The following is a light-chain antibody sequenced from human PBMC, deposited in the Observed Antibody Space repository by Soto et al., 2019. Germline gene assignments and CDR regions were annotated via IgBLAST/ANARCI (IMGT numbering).Light chain of an antibody. J-gene: IGLJ1*01. V-gene: IGLV2-11*01. CDR2: DVS. CDR1: SSDVGRYSY. Sequence: QSVLTQPRSVSGSPGQSVSISCTGTSSDVGRYSYVSWYQQHPGKAPKLMIYDVSERPSGVPDRFSGSKSGNTASLTISGLQAEGEADYYCISYTSSSTSYVFGTGTKVTVL. CDR3: ISYTSSSTSYV.